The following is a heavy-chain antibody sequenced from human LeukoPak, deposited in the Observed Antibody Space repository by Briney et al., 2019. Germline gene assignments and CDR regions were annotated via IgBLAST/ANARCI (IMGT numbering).Heavy chain of an antibody. CDR2: IKPKTDGGTT. CDR1: GFTFTSAW. J-gene: IGHJ4*02. D-gene: IGHD3-10*01. Sequence: PGGSLRLSCAASGFTFTSAWMNWVRQVPGKGLEWVGHIKPKTDGGTTDYAAPVKGRFTISRDDSKSTLYLQMDSLKTEDTAVYYRTRGHYGRWGQGTLVTVSS. V-gene: IGHV3-15*01. CDR3: TRGHYGR.